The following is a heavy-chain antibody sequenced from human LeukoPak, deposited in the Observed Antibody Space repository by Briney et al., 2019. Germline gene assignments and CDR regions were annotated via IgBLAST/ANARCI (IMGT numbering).Heavy chain of an antibody. CDR2: IRSTSNTI. V-gene: IGHV3-48*03. CDR1: GFAFSSYE. J-gene: IGHJ4*02. CDR3: ARDFGRWFIDY. Sequence: GGSLRLSCAASGFAFSSYEMNWVRQAPGKGLEGVSYIRSTSNTIYYAGSVKGRFTISRDNAKNSLYLQMNSLRAEDTAVYYCARDFGRWFIDYWGQGTLVTVS. D-gene: IGHD4-23*01.